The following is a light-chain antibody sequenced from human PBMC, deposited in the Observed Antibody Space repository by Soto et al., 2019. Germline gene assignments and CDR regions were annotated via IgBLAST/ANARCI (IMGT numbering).Light chain of an antibody. J-gene: IGKJ2*01. Sequence: DIQMTQSPSSLSASVGDRVTITCRASQTIDNNLNWYQQKPGKAPRLLIYVAFRLQSGVPSRFSRNGSGTDFTLTISSLQPDDFATYFCQQSFSIPYTFGQGTILEIK. CDR3: QQSFSIPYT. V-gene: IGKV1-39*01. CDR1: QTIDNN. CDR2: VAF.